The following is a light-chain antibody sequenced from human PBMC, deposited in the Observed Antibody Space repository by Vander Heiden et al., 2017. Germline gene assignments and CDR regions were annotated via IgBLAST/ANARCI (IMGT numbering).Light chain of an antibody. CDR1: QGISNY. J-gene: IGKJ1*01. V-gene: IGKV1-27*01. CDR3: QKYNSAPT. Sequence: DIPMTQSPSSLSASVGERVTITCRASQGISNYLAWYQQKPGKVPKLLIYAASTLQSGVPFRFSGSGSGTDFTLTISSLQPEDVATYYCQKYNSAPTFGQGTKVEIK. CDR2: AAS.